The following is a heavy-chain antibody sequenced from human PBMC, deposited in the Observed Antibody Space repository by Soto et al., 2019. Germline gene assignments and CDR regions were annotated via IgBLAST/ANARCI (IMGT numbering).Heavy chain of an antibody. V-gene: IGHV1-24*01. CDR1: GYTLTELS. J-gene: IGHJ4*02. CDR3: ATVPYYYDSSGYSLGY. D-gene: IGHD3-22*01. Sequence: ASVKVSCKVSGYTLTELSMHWVRQAPGKGLEWMGGFDPEDGETIYAQKFQGRVTMTEDTSTDTAYMGLSSLRSEDTAVYYCATVPYYYDSSGYSLGYWGQGTLVTVSS. CDR2: FDPEDGET.